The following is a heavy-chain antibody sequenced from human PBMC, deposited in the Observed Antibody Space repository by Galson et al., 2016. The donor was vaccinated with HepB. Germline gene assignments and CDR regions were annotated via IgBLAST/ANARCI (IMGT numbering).Heavy chain of an antibody. CDR1: GDSISSPSW. Sequence: SETLSLTCSVSGDSISSPSWWTWVRQTPGKGLEWIGAIYHRGTTHYNPSLKSRVTISVDTSNNHFSLKLTSMTAADTAVYFCARDEASRPGIDFWGQGTLVTVSS. J-gene: IGHJ4*02. D-gene: IGHD6-6*01. CDR2: IYHRGTT. CDR3: ARDEASRPGIDF. V-gene: IGHV4-4*02.